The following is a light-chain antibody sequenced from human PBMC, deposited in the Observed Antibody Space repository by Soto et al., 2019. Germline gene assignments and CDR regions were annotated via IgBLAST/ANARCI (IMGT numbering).Light chain of an antibody. J-gene: IGKJ3*01. CDR2: TAS. CDR3: QQSYNTEVT. CDR1: QTISTY. V-gene: IGKV1-39*01. Sequence: DIQMTQSPSSLSASVGDRVTITCRASQTISTYLNWYQQKPGKAPKLLIYTASSLQSGVPSRFSGSGSGTDFTLTISSLQPEDFATYYCQQSYNTEVTFGPGTKVDIK.